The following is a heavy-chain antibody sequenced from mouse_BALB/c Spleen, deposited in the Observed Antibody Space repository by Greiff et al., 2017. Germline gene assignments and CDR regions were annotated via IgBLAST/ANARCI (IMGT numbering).Heavy chain of an antibody. V-gene: IGHV1-69*02. J-gene: IGHJ3*01. D-gene: IGHD4-1*01. CDR2: IYPSDSYT. CDR1: GYTFTSYW. Sequence: QVQLQQPGAELVRPGASVKLSCKASGYTFTSYWIDWVKQRPGQGLEWIGNIYPSDSYTNYNQKFKDKATLTVDKSSSTAYMQLSSPTSEDSAFEYCTRGTGVAYWGQGTLVTVSA. CDR3: TRGTGVAY.